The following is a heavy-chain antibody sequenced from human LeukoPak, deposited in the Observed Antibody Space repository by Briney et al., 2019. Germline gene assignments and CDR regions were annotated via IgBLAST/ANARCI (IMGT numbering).Heavy chain of an antibody. Sequence: GGCLRLSCAASVFTFSSHLMHWVCQAPGKGLGWVSRINGDGSNTTYAHSLKGRFTISRDNAKNTLYLQMNSLRAEDTAVYHCARSKSPYSTDAFDIWGQGKMVTVSS. J-gene: IGHJ3*02. CDR3: ARSKSPYSTDAFDI. D-gene: IGHD2-15*01. V-gene: IGHV3-74*03. CDR2: INGDGSNT. CDR1: VFTFSSHL.